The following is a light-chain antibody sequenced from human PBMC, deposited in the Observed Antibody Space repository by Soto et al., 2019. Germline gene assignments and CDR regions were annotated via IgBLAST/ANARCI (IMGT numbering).Light chain of an antibody. Sequence: QSALTQPPSASGSPGQSVTISCTGTSSDVGGYNYVSGYQQYPGRAPKLMIYEVTKRPSWVPDRFSGSNSGNTSSLTVSGLQAEDEADYYCSSYAASNNFYFVFGGGTKLTVL. CDR3: SSYAASNNFYFV. J-gene: IGLJ3*02. CDR1: SSDVGGYNY. V-gene: IGLV2-8*01. CDR2: EVT.